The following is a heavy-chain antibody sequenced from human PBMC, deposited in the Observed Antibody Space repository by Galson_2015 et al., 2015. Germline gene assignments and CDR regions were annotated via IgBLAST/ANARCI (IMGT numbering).Heavy chain of an antibody. CDR3: AFLYYDILTGYYQDWFDP. D-gene: IGHD3-9*01. V-gene: IGHV1-18*01. CDR2: ISAYNGNT. CDR1: GYTFTSYG. J-gene: IGHJ5*02. Sequence: SVKVSCKASGYTFTSYGISWVRQAPGQGLEWMGWISAYNGNTNYAQKFQGRVTMTRNTSISTAYMELSSLRSEDTAVYYCAFLYYDILTGYYQDWFDPWGQGTLVTVSS.